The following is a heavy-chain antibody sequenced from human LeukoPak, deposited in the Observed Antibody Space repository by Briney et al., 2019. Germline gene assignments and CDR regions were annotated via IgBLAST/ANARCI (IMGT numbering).Heavy chain of an antibody. D-gene: IGHD2/OR15-2a*01. V-gene: IGHV1-69*13. CDR2: IIPAFGST. Sequence: SVKVSCKASGGSFSSSGLSWMRQAPGQGPEWLGGIIPAFGSTDYAQDFQGRLTITADESMNTAYMDLSSLRSEDTAVYYCATVKGNYFSSWGQGTLVTVSS. CDR3: ATVKGNYFSS. J-gene: IGHJ4*02. CDR1: GGSFSSSG.